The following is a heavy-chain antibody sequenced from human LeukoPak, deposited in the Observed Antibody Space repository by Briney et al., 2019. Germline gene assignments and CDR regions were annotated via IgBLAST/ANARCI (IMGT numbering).Heavy chain of an antibody. D-gene: IGHD1-1*01. V-gene: IGHV3-48*03. CDR2: ISSSGSTI. Sequence: GGSLRLSCAASGFTFSSYEMNWVHQATGKGLEWVSYISSSGSTIYYADSVKGRFTISRDNAKNSLYLQMNSLRAEDTAVYYCARDLGTAENYWGQGTLVTVST. CDR3: ARDLGTAENY. CDR1: GFTFSSYE. J-gene: IGHJ4*02.